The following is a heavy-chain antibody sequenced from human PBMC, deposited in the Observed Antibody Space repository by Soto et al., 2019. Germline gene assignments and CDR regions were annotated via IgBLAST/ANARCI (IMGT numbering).Heavy chain of an antibody. CDR2: TYYRSKWYN. CDR3: ARYPTKGKYSSSWGGPYYYYGMDV. D-gene: IGHD6-13*01. Sequence: PSQTLSLTCAISGDSVSSNSAAWNWIRQSPSRGLEWLGRTYYRSKWYNDYAVSVKSRITINPDTSKNQFSLQLNSVTPEDTAVYYCARYPTKGKYSSSWGGPYYYYGMDVWGKGPTVTVSS. CDR1: GDSVSSNSAA. J-gene: IGHJ6*04. V-gene: IGHV6-1*01.